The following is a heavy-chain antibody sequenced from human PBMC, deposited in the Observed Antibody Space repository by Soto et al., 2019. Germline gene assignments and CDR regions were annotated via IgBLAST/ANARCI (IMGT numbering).Heavy chain of an antibody. Sequence: GGSLRLSCAASGFTFSTYAMNWVRQAPGMGLEWVSTITDSGYTTYYADSVKGRFIISRDNSKNTLYLQLNTVRADDTALYYCAKALFSSGWSKVDVRGQGTTVTISS. D-gene: IGHD3-22*01. CDR3: AKALFSSGWSKVDV. V-gene: IGHV3-23*01. CDR1: GFTFSTYA. CDR2: ITDSGYTT. J-gene: IGHJ6*02.